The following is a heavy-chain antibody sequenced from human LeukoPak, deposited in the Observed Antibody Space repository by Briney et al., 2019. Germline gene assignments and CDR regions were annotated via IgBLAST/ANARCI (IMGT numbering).Heavy chain of an antibody. J-gene: IGHJ4*02. V-gene: IGHV4-4*07. CDR1: GGSISSYY. D-gene: IGHD1-26*01. CDR3: ARGPYSGNNFDY. CDR2: IFLGGST. Sequence: SETLSLTCTVSGGSISSYYWSWIRQPAGKGLEWIGRIFLGGSTNYNPSLKSRVTMSVDTSKNQFSLRLSSVTAVDTAVYYCARGPYSGNNFDYWGQGSLVIVSS.